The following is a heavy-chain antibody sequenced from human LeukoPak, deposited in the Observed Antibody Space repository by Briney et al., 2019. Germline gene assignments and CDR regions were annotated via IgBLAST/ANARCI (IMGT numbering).Heavy chain of an antibody. J-gene: IGHJ4*02. CDR3: TTDHEAGDLDY. D-gene: IGHD7-27*01. V-gene: IGHV3-15*01. CDR2: IKSKTDGGTT. CDR1: GFTLSNAW. Sequence: GGSLRLSCAASGFTLSNAWMSWVRQAPGKGLEWVGRIKSKTDGGTTDYAAPVKGRFTISRDDSKNTLYLQMNSLKTEDTAVYYCTTDHEAGDLDYWGQGTLVTVSS.